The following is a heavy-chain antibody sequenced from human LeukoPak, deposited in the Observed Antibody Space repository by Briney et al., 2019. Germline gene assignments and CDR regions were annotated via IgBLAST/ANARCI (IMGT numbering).Heavy chain of an antibody. J-gene: IGHJ3*02. D-gene: IGHD6-13*01. CDR1: GGSISSYY. Sequence: SETLSLTCTVSGGSISSYYWSWIRQPAGKGLEWIGRIYTSGSTNYNPSLKSRVTISVDTSKNQFSLKLSSVTAADTAVYYCARDLYSSRTNDAFVIWGQGTMVTVSS. CDR3: ARDLYSSRTNDAFVI. CDR2: IYTSGST. V-gene: IGHV4-4*07.